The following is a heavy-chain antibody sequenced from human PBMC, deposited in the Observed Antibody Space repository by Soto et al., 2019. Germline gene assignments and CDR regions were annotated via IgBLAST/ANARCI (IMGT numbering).Heavy chain of an antibody. CDR1: GFTFSSYG. CDR3: ARGSPRNTDFDY. CDR2: IWYDGSNK. V-gene: IGHV3-33*01. Sequence: QVQLVESGGGVVQPGRSLRLSCAASGFTFSSYGMHWVRQAPGKGLEWVAVIWYDGSNKYYADSVKGRFTISRDNSKNTLYLQMNSLRAEDTAVYYCARGSPRNTDFDYWGQGTQVTVSS. J-gene: IGHJ4*02. D-gene: IGHD1-1*01.